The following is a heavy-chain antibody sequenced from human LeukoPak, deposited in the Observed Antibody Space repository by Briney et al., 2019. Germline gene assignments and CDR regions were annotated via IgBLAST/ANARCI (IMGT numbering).Heavy chain of an antibody. CDR3: AASTTAYYDILTGYYNLHYYYMDV. D-gene: IGHD3-9*01. CDR2: ISGSGGST. CDR1: GFTFSSYA. Sequence: GGSLRLSCAASGFTFSSYAMSWVPQAPGKGLERVSAISGSGGSTYYADSVKGRFTISRDNSKNTLYLQMNSLRAEDTAVYYCAASTTAYYDILTGYYNLHYYYMDVWGKGTTVTVSS. J-gene: IGHJ6*03. V-gene: IGHV3-23*01.